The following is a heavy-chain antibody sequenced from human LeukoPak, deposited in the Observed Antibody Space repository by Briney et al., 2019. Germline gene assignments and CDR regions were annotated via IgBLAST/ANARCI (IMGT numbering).Heavy chain of an antibody. CDR3: ARVLPYSSGWGVDY. Sequence: SETLSLTCTVSGGSIRSYYWSWIRQPPGQGLEWIGYIYYTGSTNYNPSLKSRVTISVDTSKNQFSLNLISVTAADTAVYYCARVLPYSSGWGVDYWGQGALVTVSS. CDR2: IYYTGST. CDR1: GGSIRSYY. J-gene: IGHJ4*02. D-gene: IGHD6-19*01. V-gene: IGHV4-59*01.